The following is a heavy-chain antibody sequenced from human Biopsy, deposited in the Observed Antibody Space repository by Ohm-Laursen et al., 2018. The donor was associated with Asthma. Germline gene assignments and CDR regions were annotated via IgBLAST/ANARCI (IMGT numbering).Heavy chain of an antibody. Sequence: SLRLSCTAFGFSFSNFAIHWVRQAPGKGLEWVGVISKDTSTQDYADSVKGRFTMARDNSKNTLDLQMNSLREEDTAVYYCVRDGTDDAFDIWGQGTVVSVSS. CDR2: ISKDTSTQ. V-gene: IGHV3-30*01. J-gene: IGHJ3*02. CDR3: VRDGTDDAFDI. CDR1: GFSFSNFA. D-gene: IGHD1-1*01.